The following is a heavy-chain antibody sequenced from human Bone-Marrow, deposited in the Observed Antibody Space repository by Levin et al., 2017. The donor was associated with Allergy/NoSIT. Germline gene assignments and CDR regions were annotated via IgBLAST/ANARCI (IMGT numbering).Heavy chain of an antibody. CDR3: AKEGYCNGRTCYSGWFDP. Sequence: GGSLRLSCVASGFTFTNFAMSWVRQAPAKGLEWVSSISLSEGITKKYANSVTGRFTISRDNAKNTLYLQMNSLRAEDTAVYYCAKEGYCNGRTCYSGWFDPWGQGTLVTVSS. D-gene: IGHD2-15*01. CDR1: GFTFTNFA. CDR2: ISLSEGITK. J-gene: IGHJ5*02. V-gene: IGHV3-23*01.